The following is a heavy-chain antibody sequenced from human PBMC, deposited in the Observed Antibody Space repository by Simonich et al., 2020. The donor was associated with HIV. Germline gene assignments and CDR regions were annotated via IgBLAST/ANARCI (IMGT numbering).Heavy chain of an antibody. V-gene: IGHV4-34*01. CDR1: GGSFRSYY. Sequence: QVQLQQWGAGLLKPSETLSLTCAVYGGSFRSYYWRWIRQPPGKGLEWLGVIYHRGTTNYNPSLKSRVTISVDTSKNQCSLKLSSVTAADTAVYYCARHHELGMGWFDPWGQGTLVTVSS. D-gene: IGHD7-27*01. CDR2: IYHRGTT. J-gene: IGHJ5*02. CDR3: ARHHELGMGWFDP.